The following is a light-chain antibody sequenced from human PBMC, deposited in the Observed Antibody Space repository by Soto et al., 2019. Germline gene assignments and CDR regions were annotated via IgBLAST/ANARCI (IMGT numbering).Light chain of an antibody. CDR1: SSDVGAYNL. CDR2: EGT. J-gene: IGLJ3*02. V-gene: IGLV2-23*01. Sequence: QSALTQPASVSGSPGQSITVSCTGTSSDVGAYNLVSWYQQHPGKAPRLIIYEGTKRPSGISDRFSGSKSDNTASLTISGLRAEDEAHYHCCSYAGSRTFVFGGWTKLTVL. CDR3: CSYAGSRTFV.